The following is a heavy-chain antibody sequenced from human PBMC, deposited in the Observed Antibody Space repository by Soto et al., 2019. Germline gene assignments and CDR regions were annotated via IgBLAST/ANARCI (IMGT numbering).Heavy chain of an antibody. CDR2: ITASEGTT. V-gene: IGHV3-23*01. D-gene: IGHD1-7*01. CDR3: AKCMQAYWNYDAHHI. Sequence: LRLSCAASGFTFSSYSMSWVRQAPGKGLEWVAHITASEGTTYYADSVKGRFTISRDTSRNTLYLQMNSLRVEDTALYYCAKCMQAYWNYDAHHIWGQGTMVTVSS. J-gene: IGHJ3*02. CDR1: GFTFSSYS.